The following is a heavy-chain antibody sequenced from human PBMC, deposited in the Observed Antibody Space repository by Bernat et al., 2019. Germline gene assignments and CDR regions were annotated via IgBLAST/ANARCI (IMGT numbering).Heavy chain of an antibody. D-gene: IGHD5-18*01. V-gene: IGHV4-30-4*01. CDR3: ARGTDTAMDYFDY. CDR1: GGSISSGDYY. Sequence: QVQLQESGPGLVKPSQTLSLTCTVSGGSISSGDYYWSWIRQPPGKGLEWIGYIYYSGSTYYNPSLKSRVTISVDTSKNQFSLKLSSVTAAEPAVYYCARGTDTAMDYFDYWGQGTLVTVSS. J-gene: IGHJ4*02. CDR2: IYYSGST.